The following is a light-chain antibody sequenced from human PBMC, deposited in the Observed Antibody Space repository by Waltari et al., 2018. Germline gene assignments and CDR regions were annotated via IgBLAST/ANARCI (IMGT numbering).Light chain of an antibody. J-gene: IGLJ2*01. CDR3: AAWDDSLSGGV. Sequence: QSVLTQPPSASGTPGQRVTISCSGSTSNIGTNYVYWYQQVPGTTPKLLTYTNNQRPSGVPDRFSGSKSGTSASLAISGLRSEDEADYYCAAWDDSLSGGVFGGGTKLTVL. CDR2: TNN. V-gene: IGLV1-47*01. CDR1: TSNIGTNY.